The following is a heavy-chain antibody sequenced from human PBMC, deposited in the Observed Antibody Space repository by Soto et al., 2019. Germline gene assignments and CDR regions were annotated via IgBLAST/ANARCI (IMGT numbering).Heavy chain of an antibody. J-gene: IGHJ6*02. V-gene: IGHV4-34*12. CDR1: GGSFSAYY. CDR2: IIHSEST. Sequence: SETLSLTCAVYGGSFSAYYWSWVRQPPGKGLEWIGEIIHSESTKYNPSLKSRVTISVDTSKNQFSLKLSSVTAADTAVYYCARQRPTDGRWEFANYYGMDVWGQGTPVNVSS. CDR3: ARQRPTDGRWEFANYYGMDV. D-gene: IGHD1-26*01.